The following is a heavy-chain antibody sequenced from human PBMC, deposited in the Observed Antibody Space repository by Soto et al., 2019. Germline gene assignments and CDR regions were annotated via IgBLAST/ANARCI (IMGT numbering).Heavy chain of an antibody. V-gene: IGHV3-73*01. CDR1: GFRFSDSA. CDR2: IGNKGENYVT. J-gene: IGHJ4*02. Sequence: GGSLRLSCAASGFRFSDSAMHWVRQASGKGLEWVGRIGNKGENYVTTYGPSVKGRFIISLDDLTNTAHLHMSSLRTEDTAIYYCAKESYNRRTDFXYWGQGTLVXVSS. CDR3: AKESYNRRTDFXY. D-gene: IGHD3-10*01.